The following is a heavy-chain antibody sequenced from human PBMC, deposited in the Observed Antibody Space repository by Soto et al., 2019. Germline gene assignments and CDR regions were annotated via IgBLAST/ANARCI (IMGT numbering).Heavy chain of an antibody. Sequence: QITLKESGPTLVTPTQTLTLTCTFSGFSLTTNGVGVAWIRQPPGKAPEWLAAIYWDDDKRYRPSLKSRLTITKDPSENRVVLRMTNMDPIDTGTYYCALCMDWENYPHWGQGTLVTVSS. V-gene: IGHV2-5*02. J-gene: IGHJ4*02. CDR1: GFSLTTNGVG. D-gene: IGHD3-16*02. CDR2: IYWDDDK. CDR3: ALCMDWENYPH.